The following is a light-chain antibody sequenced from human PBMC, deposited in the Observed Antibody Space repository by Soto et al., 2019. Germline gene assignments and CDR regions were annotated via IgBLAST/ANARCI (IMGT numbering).Light chain of an antibody. V-gene: IGKV2-28*01. CDR2: LGT. CDR3: MQALQTSPWT. J-gene: IGKJ1*01. CDR1: QSLLHSNGYNY. Sequence: DIVMTQSPLALPVTPGEPASICCRSSQSLLHSNGYNYLDWYLQKPGQSPQLLIYLGTNRASGVPDRFSGSGSGPDFTLKISRVEAEDVGVYYCMQALQTSPWTFGQGTKVEIK.